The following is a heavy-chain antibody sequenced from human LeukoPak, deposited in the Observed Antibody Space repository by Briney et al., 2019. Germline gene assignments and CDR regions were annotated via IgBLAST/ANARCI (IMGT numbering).Heavy chain of an antibody. V-gene: IGHV3-30-3*01. J-gene: IGHJ4*02. CDR3: ARDHELLGYCSGGSCYSQGLDH. CDR1: GLTFSSYA. Sequence: PGGSLRLSCAASGLTFSSYARHGLRQAPCKGLDGVAVISYYGSKKYYADSVKGRFNISRDNFKKTLYVQMNSLRDEDTAVYYCARDHELLGYCSGGSCYSQGLDHWGQGTLVTVSS. CDR2: ISYYGSKK. D-gene: IGHD2-15*01.